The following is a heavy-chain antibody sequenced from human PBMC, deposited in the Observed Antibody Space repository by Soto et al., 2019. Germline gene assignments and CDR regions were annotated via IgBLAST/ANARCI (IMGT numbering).Heavy chain of an antibody. D-gene: IGHD1-1*01. CDR2: ISGDGTTT. CDR3: VRESSSLNRSLDK. V-gene: IGHV3-74*01. Sequence: PVGPLRLSCAASGVNFSSYWRNWVRQGPGKGLVWVSRISGDGTTTNYVDSVKGRFTTSRDNAKNTLYLEMNSLRAEDTSVDYCVRESSSLNRSLDKWGQGALVTGS. J-gene: IGHJ1*01. CDR1: GVNFSSYW.